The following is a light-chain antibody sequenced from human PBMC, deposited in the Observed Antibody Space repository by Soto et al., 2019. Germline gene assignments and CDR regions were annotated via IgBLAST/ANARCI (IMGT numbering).Light chain of an antibody. J-gene: IGKJ2*01. CDR3: QQYGSSRLT. V-gene: IGKV3-20*01. Sequence: EIVLTQSPGTLSLSPRERATLSCRASQSVSSSYLAWYQQKPGQAPRLLIYGASSRATGIPDRFSGSGSGTDFTLTISRLEPEDFAVYYCQQYGSSRLTFGQGTKLEIK. CDR1: QSVSSSY. CDR2: GAS.